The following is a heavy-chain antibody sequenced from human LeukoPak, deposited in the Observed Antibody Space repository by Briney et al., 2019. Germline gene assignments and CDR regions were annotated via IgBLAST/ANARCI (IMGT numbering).Heavy chain of an antibody. J-gene: IGHJ4*02. Sequence: ASVKVSCKASGGTFSSYAISWVRQAPGQGLEWMGGIIPIFGTANYAQRFQGRVTITTDESTSTAYMELSSLRSEDTAVYYCARGDGYIQFDYWGQGTLVNVSS. D-gene: IGHD5-24*01. CDR1: GGTFSSYA. V-gene: IGHV1-69*05. CDR3: ARGDGYIQFDY. CDR2: IIPIFGTA.